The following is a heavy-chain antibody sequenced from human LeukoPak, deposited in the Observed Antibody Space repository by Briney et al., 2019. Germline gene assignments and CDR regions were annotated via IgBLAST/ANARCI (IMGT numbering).Heavy chain of an antibody. CDR3: ARGRISMVRGLIRVTHFDS. J-gene: IGHJ4*02. V-gene: IGHV3-7*01. CDR1: GFTFSAYW. Sequence: GGSLRLSCTASGFTFSAYWMSWVRQAPGKGLEWVANIKQDGSEKYYVDSVKGRFTVSKDNARNSLFLQMNSLRTEDTAVYYCARGRISMVRGLIRVTHFDSSGQGTLATVSS. CDR2: IKQDGSEK. D-gene: IGHD3-10*01.